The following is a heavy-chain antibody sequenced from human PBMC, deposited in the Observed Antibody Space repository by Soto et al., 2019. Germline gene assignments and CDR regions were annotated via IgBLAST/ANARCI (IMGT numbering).Heavy chain of an antibody. J-gene: IGHJ2*01. CDR1: GGTFSSYA. V-gene: IGHV1-69*01. D-gene: IGHD1-7*01. CDR2: IIPIFGTA. CDR3: GGGTTIPFWYFDL. Sequence: QVQLVQSGAEVKKPGSSVKVSCKASGGTFSSYAISWVRQAPGQGLEWMGGIIPIFGTANYAQKFQGRVTITADEPTSTAHMELSSLRAEDTAVYYLGGGTTIPFWYFDLWGRGTLVTGSP.